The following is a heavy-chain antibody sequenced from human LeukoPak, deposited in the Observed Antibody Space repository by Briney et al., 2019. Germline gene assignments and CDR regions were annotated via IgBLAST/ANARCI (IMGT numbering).Heavy chain of an antibody. V-gene: IGHV3-23*01. Sequence: PGGSLRLSCAASGFTFSSYAMSWVRQAPGKGLEWVSAISGSGGSTYYTDSVKGRFTISRDNSKNTLYLQMNSLRAEDTAVYYCAKARAGGSSAFDYWGQGTLVTVSS. CDR3: AKARAGGSSAFDY. CDR2: ISGSGGST. J-gene: IGHJ4*02. CDR1: GFTFSSYA. D-gene: IGHD6-6*01.